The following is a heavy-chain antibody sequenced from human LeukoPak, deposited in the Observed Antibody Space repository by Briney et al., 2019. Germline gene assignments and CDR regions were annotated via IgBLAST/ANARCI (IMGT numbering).Heavy chain of an antibody. CDR2: FDPAKGKT. CDR3: VTAGGYGDYVRAIDY. CDR1: GGTFSSYA. J-gene: IGHJ4*02. V-gene: IGHV1-24*01. D-gene: IGHD4-17*01. Sequence: ASVKVSCKASGGTFSSYAISWVRQAPGKGLEWMGGFDPAKGKTIYAQKFQGRVTMTEDTSTDTAYMELSSLRSEDTAVYYCVTAGGYGDYVRAIDYWGQGTLLTVSS.